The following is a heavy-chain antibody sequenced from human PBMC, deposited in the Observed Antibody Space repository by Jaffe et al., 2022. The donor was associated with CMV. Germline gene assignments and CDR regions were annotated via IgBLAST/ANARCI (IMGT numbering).Heavy chain of an antibody. V-gene: IGHV1-18*01. J-gene: IGHJ6*02. Sequence: QVQLVQSGAEVKKPGASVKVSCKASGYTFTSYGISWVRQAPGQGLEWMGWISAYNGNTNYAQKLQGRVTMTTDTSTSTAYMELRSLRSDDTAVYYCARDLVGTTVVTRDPHYYYYGMDVWGQGTTVTVSS. CDR3: ARDLVGTTVVTRDPHYYYYGMDV. CDR1: GYTFTSYG. CDR2: ISAYNGNT. D-gene: IGHD4-17*01.